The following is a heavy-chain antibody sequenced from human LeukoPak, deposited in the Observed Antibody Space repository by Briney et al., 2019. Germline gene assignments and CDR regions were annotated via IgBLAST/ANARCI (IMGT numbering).Heavy chain of an antibody. CDR1: GGSVSSGSYY. J-gene: IGHJ4*02. V-gene: IGHV4-30-4*08. CDR2: IYYSGST. Sequence: SETLSLTCTVSGGSVSSGSYYWSWIRQPPGKGLEWIGYIYYSGSTYYNPSLKSRVTISVDTSKNQFSLKLSSVTAADTAVYYCATFGNSGPYYFDYWGQGTLVTVSS. CDR3: ATFGNSGPYYFDY. D-gene: IGHD4-23*01.